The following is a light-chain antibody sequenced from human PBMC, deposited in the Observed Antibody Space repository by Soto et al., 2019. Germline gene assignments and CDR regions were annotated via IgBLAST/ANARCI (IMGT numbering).Light chain of an antibody. J-gene: IGLJ1*01. CDR3: CSYAGSSIFYV. V-gene: IGLV2-23*01. Sequence: QSALTQPASVSGSPGQSITISCTGTSSDVGSYNLVSWYQQHPGKAPKLMIYEGSKRPSGVSNRFSGSKSGNTASLTISGLQDEDEADYYCCSYAGSSIFYVFGTGTKVT. CDR2: EGS. CDR1: SSDVGSYNL.